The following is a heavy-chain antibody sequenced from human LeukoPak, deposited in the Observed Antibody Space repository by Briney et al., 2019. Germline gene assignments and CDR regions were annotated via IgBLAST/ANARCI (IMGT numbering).Heavy chain of an antibody. D-gene: IGHD6-13*01. CDR3: ARRGRDLPYSSSWLRYDWFDP. CDR2: TYYRSKWYN. CDR1: GDSVSSNSAA. Sequence: SQTLSLTCAISGDSVSSNSAAWNWIRQSPSRGLEWLGRTYYRSKWYNDYAVFVKSRITINPDTSKNQFSLKLSSVTAADTAVYYCARRGRDLPYSSSWLRYDWFDPWGQGTLVTVSS. J-gene: IGHJ5*02. V-gene: IGHV6-1*01.